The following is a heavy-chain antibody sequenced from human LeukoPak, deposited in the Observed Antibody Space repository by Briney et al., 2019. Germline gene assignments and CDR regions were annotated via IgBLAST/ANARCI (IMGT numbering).Heavy chain of an antibody. V-gene: IGHV1-2*06. CDR2: INPNSGGT. CDR1: GYTFTGYY. Sequence: ASVKVSCKASGYTFTGYYMHWVRQAPGQGLEWMGRINPNSGGTNYAQKFQGRVTMTRDTSISTAYMELSRLRSDDTAVYYCAREGLSIIIFYLDYWGQGTLVTVSS. J-gene: IGHJ4*02. CDR3: AREGLSIIIFYLDY. D-gene: IGHD3-10*01.